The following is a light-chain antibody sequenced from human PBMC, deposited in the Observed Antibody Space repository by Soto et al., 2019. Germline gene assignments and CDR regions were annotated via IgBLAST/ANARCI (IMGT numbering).Light chain of an antibody. CDR2: APS. V-gene: IGKV1-27*01. CDR3: QKYNSAPRT. CDR1: QGISNY. Sequence: DIQMTQSPSSLSASVGDRVTITCRASQGISNYLAWYQQKPGKVPKILIYAPSTLHSGVTSRFSGSGSGTDFTLTISSLQPEAVATYYCQKYNSAPRTFGQGTKVEIK. J-gene: IGKJ1*01.